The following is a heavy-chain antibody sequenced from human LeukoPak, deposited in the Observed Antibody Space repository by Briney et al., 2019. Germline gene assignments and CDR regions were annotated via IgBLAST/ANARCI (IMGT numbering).Heavy chain of an antibody. Sequence: SETLSLTCAVYGGSFSGYYWSWIRQPPGKGLEWIGEINHSGSTNYNPSLKSRVTISVDTSKNQFSLKLSSVTAADTAVYYCARGTDGGNSNDAFDIWGQGTMVTVSS. CDR1: GGSFSGYY. J-gene: IGHJ3*02. D-gene: IGHD4-23*01. V-gene: IGHV4-34*01. CDR2: INHSGST. CDR3: ARGTDGGNSNDAFDI.